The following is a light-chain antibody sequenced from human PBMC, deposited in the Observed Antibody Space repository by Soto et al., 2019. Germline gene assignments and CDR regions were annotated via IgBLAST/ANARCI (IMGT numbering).Light chain of an antibody. Sequence: EIVMTQSPGTLSLSPGDTATLSCRASQSLGSDLAWYQQKPGQAPRLLIFGASARPTGIPARISGSGSGTEFTLTISSLRSEDFAVYFCQQYYKWPRTFGQGTKGDSK. J-gene: IGKJ1*01. CDR3: QQYYKWPRT. V-gene: IGKV3-15*01. CDR1: QSLGSD. CDR2: GAS.